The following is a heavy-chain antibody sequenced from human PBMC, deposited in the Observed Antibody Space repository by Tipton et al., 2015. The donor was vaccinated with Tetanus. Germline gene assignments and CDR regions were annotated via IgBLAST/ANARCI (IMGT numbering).Heavy chain of an antibody. CDR1: GFMFDNYR. Sequence: SLRLSCAVSGFMFDNYRMNWVRQAPGKGLEWVASISSTSRYIYYADSVKGRFTISRDNTKSSLYLQMNSLRAGDTAVYYCASGSTLDFWGQGTLVTVSS. CDR3: ASGSTLDF. J-gene: IGHJ4*02. CDR2: ISSTSRYI. V-gene: IGHV3-21*01. D-gene: IGHD6-25*01.